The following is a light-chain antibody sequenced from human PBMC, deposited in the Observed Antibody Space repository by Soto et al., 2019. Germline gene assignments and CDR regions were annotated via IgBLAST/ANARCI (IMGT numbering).Light chain of an antibody. V-gene: IGLV2-8*01. CDR3: GSYAGSNNYV. CDR2: EVS. CDR1: KNDIGVYDF. J-gene: IGLJ1*01. Sequence: QSLLTQPPSAYGSPGQSVTISCTGTKNDIGVYDFVSWYQHHPGKAPKLMIYEVSKRPSGVPDRFSGYKSGNTASLTVSGLQAEDEADYYCGSYAGSNNYVFGTGTKVTVL.